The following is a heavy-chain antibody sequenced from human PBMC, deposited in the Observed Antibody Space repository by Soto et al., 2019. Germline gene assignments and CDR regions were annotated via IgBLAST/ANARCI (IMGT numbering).Heavy chain of an antibody. D-gene: IGHD3-10*01. CDR2: INPILSMS. Sequence: QVQLVQSGAEVKRPGSSVKVSCKASGDTFAFYSINWGRQAPGLVLEWMGRINPILSMSNYAQRFQGRVTMTADKSTSTADMVLNSLRSEDTAMYYCATSYGSGYRAFDYWGQGALVTVSS. CDR3: ATSYGSGYRAFDY. V-gene: IGHV1-69*02. J-gene: IGHJ4*02. CDR1: GDTFAFYS.